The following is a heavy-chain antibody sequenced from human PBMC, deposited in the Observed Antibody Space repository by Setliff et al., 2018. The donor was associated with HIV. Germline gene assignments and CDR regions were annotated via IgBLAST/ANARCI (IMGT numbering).Heavy chain of an antibody. J-gene: IGHJ6*02. V-gene: IGHV4-61*02. CDR3: AREDYYYYGMDV. Sequence: SETLSLTCTVSGGSISSGSYYWNWIRQPAGKGLEWIGRIYTSGRTNYNPSLKSRVTISVDTSKNQFSLKLSSVTAADTAVYYCAREDYYYYGMDVWGQGTTVTVSS. CDR1: GGSISSGSYY. CDR2: IYTSGRT.